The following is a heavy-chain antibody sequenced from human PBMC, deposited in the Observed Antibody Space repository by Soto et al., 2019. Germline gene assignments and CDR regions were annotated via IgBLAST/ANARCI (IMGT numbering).Heavy chain of an antibody. Sequence: ASVKVSCKASGGTFSSYAISWVRQAPGQGLEWMGGIIPIFGTANYAQKFQGRVTITADESTSTAYMELSSLRSEDTAVYYCASRITIFGVVIPSYYYYGMDVWGQGTTVTVSS. D-gene: IGHD3-3*01. CDR2: IIPIFGTA. J-gene: IGHJ6*02. CDR1: GGTFSSYA. V-gene: IGHV1-69*13. CDR3: ASRITIFGVVIPSYYYYGMDV.